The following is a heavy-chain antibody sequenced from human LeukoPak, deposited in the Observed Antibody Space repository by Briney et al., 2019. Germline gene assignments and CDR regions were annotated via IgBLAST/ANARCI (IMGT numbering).Heavy chain of an antibody. V-gene: IGHV3-23*01. CDR2: ISGSGVNT. CDR1: GFTFSSYS. D-gene: IGHD4-17*01. J-gene: IGHJ4*02. CDR3: AKFTVSHEQIDN. Sequence: GGSLRLSCAASGFTFSSYSMGWVRQAPGKGLEWVSTISGSGVNTYYEDFVNGWFTISRDNYKRPLYLQMNSLGADDPAIYYFAKFTVSHEQIDNWGQGTLVTVSS.